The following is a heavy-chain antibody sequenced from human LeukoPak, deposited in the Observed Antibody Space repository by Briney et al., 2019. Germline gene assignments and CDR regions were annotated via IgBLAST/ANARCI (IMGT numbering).Heavy chain of an antibody. CDR2: IYNSGST. Sequence: SETLSLTCTVSGGSISSYYWSWIRQPPGKGLEWIGYIYNSGSTNYNPSLKSRVTTSVDTSKNQFSLKLSSVTAADTAVYYCARQREGYYFDYWGQGTLVTVSS. CDR1: GGSISSYY. D-gene: IGHD1-1*01. V-gene: IGHV4-59*01. CDR3: ARQREGYYFDY. J-gene: IGHJ4*02.